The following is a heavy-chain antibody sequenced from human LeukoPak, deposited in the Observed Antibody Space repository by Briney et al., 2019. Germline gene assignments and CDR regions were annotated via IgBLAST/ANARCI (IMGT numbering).Heavy chain of an antibody. CDR1: GYSFTSYW. V-gene: IGHV5-51*01. J-gene: IGHJ4*02. CDR3: ARLYCGGDCYPREGYFDY. D-gene: IGHD2-21*02. Sequence: GESLMISGKGSGYSFTSYWIGWVRQMPGKGLEWMGIIYPGDSDTRYSPSFQGQVTISADKSISTAYLQWSSLKASDTAMYYCARLYCGGDCYPREGYFDYWGQGTLVTVSS. CDR2: IYPGDSDT.